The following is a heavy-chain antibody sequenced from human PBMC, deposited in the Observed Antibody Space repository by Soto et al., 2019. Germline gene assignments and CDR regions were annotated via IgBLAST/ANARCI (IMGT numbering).Heavy chain of an antibody. D-gene: IGHD3-22*01. V-gene: IGHV1-2*04. CDR3: ARGKGRNYDSSGYYPGIDY. Sequence: ASVKVSCKASGYTFTSYYMHWVRQAPGQGLEWMGIINPSGGTNYAQKFQGWVTMTRDTSISTAYMELSRLRSDDTAVYYCARGKGRNYDSSGYYPGIDYWGQGTLVTVSS. CDR2: INPSGGT. J-gene: IGHJ4*02. CDR1: GYTFTSYY.